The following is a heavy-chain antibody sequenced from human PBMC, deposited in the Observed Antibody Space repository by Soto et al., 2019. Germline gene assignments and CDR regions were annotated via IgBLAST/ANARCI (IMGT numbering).Heavy chain of an antibody. V-gene: IGHV4-34*01. J-gene: IGHJ5*02. CDR1: GGSFSGYY. CDR3: ARGRKSVVRVITPYNWFDP. CDR2: INHSGST. D-gene: IGHD3-22*01. Sequence: QVQLQQWGAGLLKPSETLSLTCAVYGGSFSGYYWSWIRQPPGKGLEWIGEINHSGSTNYNPSLKSRVTISVDTSKNQFSLKLSSVTAADTAVYYCARGRKSVVRVITPYNWFDPWGQGTLVTVSS.